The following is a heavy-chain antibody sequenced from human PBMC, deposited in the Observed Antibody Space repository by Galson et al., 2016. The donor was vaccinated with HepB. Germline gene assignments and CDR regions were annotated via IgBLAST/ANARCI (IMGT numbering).Heavy chain of an antibody. CDR2: ISSGSRHI. CDR3: VRQKETRDYGGNPPEY. D-gene: IGHD4-23*01. Sequence: SLRLSCAASGFTFRNHWMHWVRQAPGKGLQWVSSISSGSRHISNADSRKGRFSISRDDAKNSLYMQMNSLRAEDTAMYYCVRQKETRDYGGNPPEYWGQGTLVTVSS. J-gene: IGHJ4*02. CDR1: GFTFRNHW. V-gene: IGHV3-21*01.